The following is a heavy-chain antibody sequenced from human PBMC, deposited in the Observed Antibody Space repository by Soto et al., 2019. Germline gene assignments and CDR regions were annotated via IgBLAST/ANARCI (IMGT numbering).Heavy chain of an antibody. D-gene: IGHD2-15*01. CDR1: GGSISSYY. V-gene: IGHV4-59*01. CDR2: IYYSGST. J-gene: IGHJ6*03. Sequence: SETLSLTCTVSGGSISSYYWSWIRQPPGKGLEWIGYIYYSGSTNYNPSLKSRVTISVDTSKNQFSLKLSSVTAADTAVYYCARTLELLDYYYYYYMDVWGKGTTVTVSS. CDR3: ARTLELLDYYYYYYMDV.